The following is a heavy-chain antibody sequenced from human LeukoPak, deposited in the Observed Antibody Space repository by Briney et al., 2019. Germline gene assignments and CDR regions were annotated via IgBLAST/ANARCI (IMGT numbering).Heavy chain of an antibody. D-gene: IGHD6-13*01. CDR2: INPSGGST. V-gene: IGHV1-46*01. CDR1: GYTFTSYY. Sequence: GASVKVSCKASGYTFTSYYMHWVRQAPGQGLEWMGIINPSGGSTSYAQKFQGRVTMTRDTSTSTVYMELSSLRSEDTAVYYCARDDQTDSSSWYPLYYYYGMDVWGQGTTVTVSS. CDR3: ARDDQTDSSSWYPLYYYYGMDV. J-gene: IGHJ6*02.